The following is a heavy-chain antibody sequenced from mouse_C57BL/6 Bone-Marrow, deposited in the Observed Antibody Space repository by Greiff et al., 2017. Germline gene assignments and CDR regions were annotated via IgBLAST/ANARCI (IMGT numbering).Heavy chain of an antibody. CDR1: GFTFTDYY. CDR2: IDPEDGET. Sequence: VQLKESGAELVKPGASVKLSCTASGFTFTDYYMHWVKQRTEQGLEWIGRIDPEDGETKYAPKFKGKATLTADTSSNTAYLQLSSLTSEDTAVYYCARWRKRAMDYWGQGTSVTVSS. J-gene: IGHJ4*01. V-gene: IGHV14-2*01. CDR3: ARWRKRAMDY.